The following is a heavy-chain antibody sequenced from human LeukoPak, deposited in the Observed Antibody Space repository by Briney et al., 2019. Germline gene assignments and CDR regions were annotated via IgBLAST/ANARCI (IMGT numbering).Heavy chain of an antibody. J-gene: IGHJ4*02. D-gene: IGHD1-26*01. V-gene: IGHV1-2*02. CDR1: GYTFTNYY. CDR3: ARVVGSGATALDY. CDR2: INPNSGGT. Sequence: GASVKVSCKASGYTFTNYYIHWVRQAPGQGLEWVGWINPNSGGTNYAQKFQGRVSLTRGTSVSSTSIELNSLRSDDTAVYYCARVVGSGATALDYWGQGTLVIVSS.